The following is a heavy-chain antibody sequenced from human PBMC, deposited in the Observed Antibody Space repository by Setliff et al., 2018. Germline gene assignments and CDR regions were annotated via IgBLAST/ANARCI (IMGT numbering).Heavy chain of an antibody. CDR2: ISSSSSYI. CDR1: GFTFSTYS. J-gene: IGHJ4*02. Sequence: AGGSLRLSCAASGFTFSTYSMNWVRQAPGKGLEWVSSISSSSSYIYYADSVKGRFTISRDNAKNSLYLQMNSLRAEDTAVYYCTRDWGIAAAGYWGQGTLVTVSS. D-gene: IGHD6-13*01. CDR3: TRDWGIAAAGY. V-gene: IGHV3-21*01.